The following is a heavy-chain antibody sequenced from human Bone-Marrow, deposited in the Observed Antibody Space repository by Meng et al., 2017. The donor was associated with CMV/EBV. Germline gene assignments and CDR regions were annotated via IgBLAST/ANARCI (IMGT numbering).Heavy chain of an antibody. J-gene: IGHJ4*02. V-gene: IGHV1-18*01. CDR1: GYRFTRYG. CDR3: ARVFDY. CDR2: ISAYNGHA. Sequence: ASVKVSCKASGYRFTRYGISWVRQAPGQGLEWMGWISAYNGHANYAQKLQGRVTMSTDTSTSTAYLELSSLRSEDTAVYYCARVFDYWGQGTLVTVSS.